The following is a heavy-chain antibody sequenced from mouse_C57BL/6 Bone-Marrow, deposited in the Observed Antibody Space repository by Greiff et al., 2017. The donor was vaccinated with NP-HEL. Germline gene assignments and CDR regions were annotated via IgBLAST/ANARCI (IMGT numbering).Heavy chain of an antibody. V-gene: IGHV1-26*01. CDR2: INPNNGGT. J-gene: IGHJ4*01. Sequence: EVQLQQSGPELVKPGASVKISCKASGYTFTDYYMNWVKQSHGKSLEWIGDINPNNGGTSYNQKFKGTATLTVGKSSSTAYMVLRSLTSEDSAVYYCARATYYDYDGAMDYWGQATSVTVSS. D-gene: IGHD2-4*01. CDR1: GYTFTDYY. CDR3: ARATYYDYDGAMDY.